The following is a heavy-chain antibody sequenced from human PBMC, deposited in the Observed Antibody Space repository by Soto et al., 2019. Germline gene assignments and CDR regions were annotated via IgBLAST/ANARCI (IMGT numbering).Heavy chain of an antibody. CDR2: ISYDGSNK. D-gene: IGHD6-19*01. CDR3: AKDRGSSGWEFDY. J-gene: IGHJ4*02. Sequence: QVQLVESGGGVVQPGRSLRLSCAASRFTFSSYGMHWVRQAPGKGLEWVAVISYDGSNKYYADSVKGRFTISRDNSKNTLYLQMNSLRAEDTAVYYCAKDRGSSGWEFDYWGQGTLVTVSS. V-gene: IGHV3-30*18. CDR1: RFTFSSYG.